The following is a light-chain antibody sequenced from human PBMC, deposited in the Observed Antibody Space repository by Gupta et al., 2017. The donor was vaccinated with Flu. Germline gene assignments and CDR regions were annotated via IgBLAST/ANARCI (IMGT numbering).Light chain of an antibody. CDR3: QQYINWLS. CDR2: DAS. V-gene: IGKV3-11*01. Sequence: EIVLTQSPATLSLSPGERATLSCRASQSVSSYLAWYQQKPGQAPRLLFYDASNRATGIPARFSGSGSGTDFTLTSSSLEPEDFAVYYCQQYINWLSFGGGTKVEIK. CDR1: QSVSSY. J-gene: IGKJ4*01.